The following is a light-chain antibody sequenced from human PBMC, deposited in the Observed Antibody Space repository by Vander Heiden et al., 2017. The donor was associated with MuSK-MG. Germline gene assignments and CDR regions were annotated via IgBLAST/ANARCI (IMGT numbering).Light chain of an antibody. CDR3: QQYYSIPHT. V-gene: IGKV4-1*01. CDR2: WAS. J-gene: IGKJ2*01. Sequence: DIVMTQSPDSLAVSLGERATINCKSSQSVLYSSNNKNYLAWFRQKPGQPPKLLIYWASTRESGVPDRFSGSGSGTDFTLTISGLQAEDVAVYYCQQYYSIPHTFGQGTRLEI. CDR1: QSVLYSSNNKNY.